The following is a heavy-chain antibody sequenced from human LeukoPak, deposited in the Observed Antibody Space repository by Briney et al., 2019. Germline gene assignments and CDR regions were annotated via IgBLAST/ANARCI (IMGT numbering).Heavy chain of an antibody. CDR1: GFTFNSYW. V-gene: IGHV3-7*02. Sequence: GGSLRLSCAASGFTFNSYWMTWVRQAPGKGLEWVANINQDGNDKVYADSLKGRFAISRDNAKNSLYLQMNSLRAEDTSVYYCARGGYNSAFLDSWGQGTLVSVS. CDR3: ARGGYNSAFLDS. D-gene: IGHD6-19*01. J-gene: IGHJ4*02. CDR2: INQDGNDK.